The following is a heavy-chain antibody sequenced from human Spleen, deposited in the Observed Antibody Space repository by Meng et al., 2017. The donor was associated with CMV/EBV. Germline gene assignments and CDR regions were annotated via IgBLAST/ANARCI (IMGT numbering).Heavy chain of an antibody. J-gene: IGHJ4*02. CDR2: IKQDGSEK. CDR1: GFIFSSYW. CDR3: ARVGVSSGYYSLDY. V-gene: IGHV3-7*01. D-gene: IGHD3-22*01. Sequence: GGSLRLSCAASGFIFSSYWMSWVRQAPGKGLEWVANIKQDGSEKYYVDSVKGRFTISRDNAKNSLYLQMNSLRAEDTAVYYCARVGVSSGYYSLDYWGQGTLVTVSS.